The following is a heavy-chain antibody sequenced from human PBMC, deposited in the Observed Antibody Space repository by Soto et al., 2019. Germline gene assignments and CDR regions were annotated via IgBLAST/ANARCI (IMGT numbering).Heavy chain of an antibody. D-gene: IGHD7-27*01. CDR1: GDSISDLDYF. CDR3: ARGRYCLTGRCFPNWFDS. CDR2: IYKSATT. J-gene: IGHJ5*01. V-gene: IGHV4-30-4*01. Sequence: SETLSLTCSVSGDSISDLDYFWAWIRQPPGQALEYIGYIYKSATTYYNPSFESRVAISVDTSKSQFSLNVTSVTAADTAVYFCARGRYCLTGRCFPNWFDSWGQGALVTVSS.